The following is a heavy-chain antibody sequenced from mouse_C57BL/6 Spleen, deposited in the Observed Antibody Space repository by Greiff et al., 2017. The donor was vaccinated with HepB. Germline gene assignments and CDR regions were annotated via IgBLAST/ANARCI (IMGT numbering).Heavy chain of an antibody. J-gene: IGHJ2*01. CDR2: IYPGSGST. Sequence: QVQLQQPGAELVKPGASVKMSCKASGYTFTSYWITWVKQRPGQGLEWIGDIYPGSGSTNYNEKFKSMATLTVDTSSSTAYMQLSSLTSEDSAVYYCARSREYYGNYDYWGQGTTLTVSS. D-gene: IGHD2-1*01. CDR3: ARSREYYGNYDY. CDR1: GYTFTSYW. V-gene: IGHV1-55*01.